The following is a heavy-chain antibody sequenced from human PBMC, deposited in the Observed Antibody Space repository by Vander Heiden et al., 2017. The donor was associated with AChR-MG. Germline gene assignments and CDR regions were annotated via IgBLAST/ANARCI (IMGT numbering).Heavy chain of an antibody. CDR2: IYYSGST. J-gene: IGHJ4*02. Sequence: QVQLQESGPGLVKPSQTLSLPCTVPSAPISSGTYYWSWIRQHPGEGLEWIGYIYYSGSTYYNPALKSRVTISADTSKKKFSLQLTSVTAADTAAYFCAREGISTRFYDYWGQGTLVTVSS. CDR3: AREGISTRFYDY. D-gene: IGHD2-2*01. CDR1: SAPISSGTYY. V-gene: IGHV4-31*03.